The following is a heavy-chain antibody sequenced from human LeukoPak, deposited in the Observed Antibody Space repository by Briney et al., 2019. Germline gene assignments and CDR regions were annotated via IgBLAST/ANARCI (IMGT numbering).Heavy chain of an antibody. CDR1: GGTFSSYA. V-gene: IGHV1-69*06. D-gene: IGHD6-13*01. CDR2: IIPIFGTA. J-gene: IGHJ6*04. Sequence: GSSVKVSCKASGGTFSSYAISWVRQAPGQGLEWMGGIIPIFGTANYAQKFQGRATITADKSTSTAYMELSSLRSEDTAVYYCARGAAAAPGDYGMDVWGKGTTVTVSS. CDR3: ARGAAAAPGDYGMDV.